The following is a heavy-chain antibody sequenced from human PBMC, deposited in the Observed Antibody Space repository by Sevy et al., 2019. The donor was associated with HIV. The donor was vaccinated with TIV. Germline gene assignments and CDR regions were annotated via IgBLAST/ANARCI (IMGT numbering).Heavy chain of an antibody. Sequence: GGSLRLSCIGSGFSFSYYGIHWVRQSPGKGLDWVALISHDGINEYYADSVKGRFTISRDNSKNTVYLEMNSLRNEDTAIYFCANAYSGSYSHSYLYALDVWGQWTTVTVS. CDR1: GFSFSYYG. CDR3: ANAYSGSYSHSYLYALDV. D-gene: IGHD1-26*01. CDR2: ISHDGINE. V-gene: IGHV3-30*18. J-gene: IGHJ6*02.